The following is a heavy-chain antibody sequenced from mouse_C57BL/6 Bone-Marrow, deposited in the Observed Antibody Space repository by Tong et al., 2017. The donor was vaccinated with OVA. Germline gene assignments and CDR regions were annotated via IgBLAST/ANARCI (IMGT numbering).Heavy chain of an antibody. J-gene: IGHJ1*03. CDR1: GFNIKNTY. CDR2: IDPANGNT. Sequence: EVQLQESVAELVRPGASVKLSCTASGFNIKNTYMHWVKQRPEQGLEWIGRIDPANGNTKYAPKFQGKATITADTSSNTAYLQLSSLTSEDTAIYYCTTGGYYSDWYFDVWDTWTTVTVSS. CDR3: TTGGYYSDWYFDV. V-gene: IGHV14-3*01. D-gene: IGHD2-3*01.